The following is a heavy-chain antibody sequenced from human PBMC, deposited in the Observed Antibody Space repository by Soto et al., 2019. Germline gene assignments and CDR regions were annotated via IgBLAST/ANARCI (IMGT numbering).Heavy chain of an antibody. CDR2: MSYDGSHE. CDR1: GFTFSSYG. V-gene: IGHV3-33*06. J-gene: IGHJ6*02. Sequence: VGSLRLSCVASGFTFSSYGMHWIRQAPGKGLEWVAVMSYDGSHEYYADSVKGRFTISRDNSKTILYLQMNSLRLEDTAVYYCAKGSVLRVVEAPLAILGGVDVWGQGAMVTVSS. D-gene: IGHD2-8*01. CDR3: AKGSVLRVVEAPLAILGGVDV.